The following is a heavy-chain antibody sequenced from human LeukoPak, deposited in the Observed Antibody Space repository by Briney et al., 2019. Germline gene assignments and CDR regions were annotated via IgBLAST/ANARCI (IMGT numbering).Heavy chain of an antibody. J-gene: IGHJ4*02. CDR2: IKQDGSEK. D-gene: IGHD3-22*01. CDR1: GFTFSSYW. CDR3: AKDLDSSYSYGGVHS. Sequence: SGGSLRLSCVASGFTFSSYWMSWVRQAPGKGLEWVANIKQDGSEKYYVDSVKGRFTISRDNARNSLYLQMNSLRAEDTAVYYCAKDLDSSYSYGGVHSWGQGTLVTVS. V-gene: IGHV3-7*03.